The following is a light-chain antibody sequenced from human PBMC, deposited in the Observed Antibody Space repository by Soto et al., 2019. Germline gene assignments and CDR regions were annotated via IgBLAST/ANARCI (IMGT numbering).Light chain of an antibody. CDR2: DVT. V-gene: IGLV2-11*01. J-gene: IGLJ3*02. CDR3: YSYAGSYTWV. CDR1: SSDVGGYNY. Sequence: QAVVTQPRSVSGSPGQSVTISCTGSSSDVGGYNYVSWYQHHPGKAPKLMISDVTKRPSGVPDRFSGSKSGNTASLTISGLQAEDEADYYCYSYAGSYTWVFGGGTKVTVL.